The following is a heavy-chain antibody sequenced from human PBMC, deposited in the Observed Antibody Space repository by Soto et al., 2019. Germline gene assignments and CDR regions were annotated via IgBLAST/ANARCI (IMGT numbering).Heavy chain of an antibody. CDR3: ARGSGNWNDGNYGMDV. CDR2: ISYDASNK. J-gene: IGHJ6*02. V-gene: IGHV3-30-3*01. Sequence: GGSLRLSCAASGFIFSNSAMHWVRQAPGKGLEWVTLISYDASNKYYADSVKGRFTISRDNSKNALFLHMNSLREDDTALYYCARGSGNWNDGNYGMDVWGQGTTVTVSS. CDR1: GFIFSNSA. D-gene: IGHD1-1*01.